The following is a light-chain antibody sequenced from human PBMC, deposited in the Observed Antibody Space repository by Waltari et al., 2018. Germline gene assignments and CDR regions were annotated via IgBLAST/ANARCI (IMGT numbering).Light chain of an antibody. Sequence: QSVLTQPPSVSGAPGQRVTIPCPGSRSNLRAGYAVPGYQQLPGTAPKPRIHATFNRPSGVPERFSGSKSGTSASLAITGLQAEDEADYYCQSYDSDLSSWVFGGGSELTVL. CDR3: QSYDSDLSSWV. V-gene: IGLV1-40*01. CDR1: RSNLRAGYA. CDR2: ATF. J-gene: IGLJ3*02.